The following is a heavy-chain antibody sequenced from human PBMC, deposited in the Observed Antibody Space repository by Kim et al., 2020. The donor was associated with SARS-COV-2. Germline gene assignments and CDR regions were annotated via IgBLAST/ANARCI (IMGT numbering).Heavy chain of an antibody. D-gene: IGHD6-6*01. Sequence: KGRFTITRDNSKNTLYLQRNSLGAEDTAVYYCARDRGAARQNYYYYGMDVWGQGTTVTVSS. CDR3: ARDRGAARQNYYYYGMDV. J-gene: IGHJ6*02. V-gene: IGHV3-30*07.